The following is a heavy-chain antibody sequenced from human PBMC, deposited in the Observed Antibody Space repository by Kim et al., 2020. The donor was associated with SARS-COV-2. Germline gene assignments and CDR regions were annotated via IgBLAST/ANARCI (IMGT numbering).Heavy chain of an antibody. J-gene: IGHJ4*02. CDR2: IKSKTDGGTT. D-gene: IGHD3-9*01. CDR3: TTDPSRRYYDILTGYYTFDY. V-gene: IGHV3-15*01. CDR1: GFTFSNAW. Sequence: GGSLRLSCAASGFTFSNAWMSWVRQAPGKGLEWVGRIKSKTDGGTTDYAAPVKGRFTISRDDSKNTLYLQMNSLKTEDTAVYYCTTDPSRRYYDILTGYYTFDYWGQGTLVTVSS.